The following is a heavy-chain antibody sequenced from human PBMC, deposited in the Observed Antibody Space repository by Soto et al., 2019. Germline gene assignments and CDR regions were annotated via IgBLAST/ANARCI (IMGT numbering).Heavy chain of an antibody. CDR1: GFTFSSYG. CDR3: AKRGSGPYSVDY. D-gene: IGHD3-10*01. V-gene: IGHV3-30*18. J-gene: IGHJ4*02. CDR2: ISYDGSNK. Sequence: QVQLVESGGGVVQPGRSLRLSCAASGFTFSSYGMYWVRQAPGKGLEWVSAISYDGSNKHYADSVRGRFTVSRDNSKNTRYLQMSSLRADDTAVYYCAKRGSGPYSVDYWGQGTLVTVSS.